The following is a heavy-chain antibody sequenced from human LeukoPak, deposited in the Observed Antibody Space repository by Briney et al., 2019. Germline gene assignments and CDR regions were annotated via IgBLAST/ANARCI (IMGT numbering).Heavy chain of an antibody. CDR3: ARGALGAIDS. CDR1: GDSVSNDTTT. Sequence: SHTLSLTCASSGDSVSNDTTTWNWIRQSPSRGLEWPGRTYYRSKWFNGYAVSVKGRITVNPDTSKNQFSLQLNSVTPEDTAVYYCARGALGAIDSWGQGTLVTVSS. V-gene: IGHV6-1*01. J-gene: IGHJ4*02. CDR2: TYYRSKWFN. D-gene: IGHD4/OR15-4a*01.